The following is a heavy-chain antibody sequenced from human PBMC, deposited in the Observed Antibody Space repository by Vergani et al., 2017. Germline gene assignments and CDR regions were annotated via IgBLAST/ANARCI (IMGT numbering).Heavy chain of an antibody. CDR3: AKGLVGATIYGRNYFDY. Sequence: EVQLVESGGGLVQPGRSLRLSCAASGFTFSSYAMSWVRQAPGKGLEWVSAISGSGGSTYYADSVKGRFTISRDNSKNTLYLQMNSLRAEDTAVYYCAKGLVGATIYGRNYFDYWGQGTLVTVSS. CDR1: GFTFSSYA. CDR2: ISGSGGST. D-gene: IGHD1-26*01. J-gene: IGHJ4*02. V-gene: IGHV3-23*04.